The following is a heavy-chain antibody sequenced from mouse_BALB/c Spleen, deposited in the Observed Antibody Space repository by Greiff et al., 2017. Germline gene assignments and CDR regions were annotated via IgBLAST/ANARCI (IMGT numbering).Heavy chain of an antibody. J-gene: IGHJ3*01. D-gene: IGHD2-1*01. V-gene: IGHV5-6-5*01. CDR2: ISSGGST. Sequence: EVMLVESGGGLVKPGGSLKLSCAASGFTFSSYAMSWVRQTPEKRLEWVASISSGGSTYYPDSVKGRFTISRDNARNILYLQMRSLRSEDTAMYYCARGGYYGPAWFAYWGQGALVTVSA. CDR3: ARGGYYGPAWFAY. CDR1: GFTFSSYA.